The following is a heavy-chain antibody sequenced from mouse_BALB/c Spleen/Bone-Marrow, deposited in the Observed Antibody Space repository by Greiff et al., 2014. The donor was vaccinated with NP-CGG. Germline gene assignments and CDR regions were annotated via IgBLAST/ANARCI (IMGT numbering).Heavy chain of an antibody. CDR2: INPYNDGT. Sequence: VQLKESGPELVKPGASVKMSCKASGYTFTSYVMHWVKQKPGQGLEWIGYINPYNDGTKYNEKSKGKATLTSDKSSSTAYMELSSLTSEDSAVYYCARGNYYVFAYWGQGTLVTVSA. CDR1: GYTFTSYV. J-gene: IGHJ3*01. V-gene: IGHV1-14*01. CDR3: ARGNYYVFAY. D-gene: IGHD2-1*01.